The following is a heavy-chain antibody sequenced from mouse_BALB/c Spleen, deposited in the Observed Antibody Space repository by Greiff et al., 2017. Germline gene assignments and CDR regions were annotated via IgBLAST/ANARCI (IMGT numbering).Heavy chain of an antibody. CDR2: IDPANGNT. CDR3: ASRLRRPMDY. D-gene: IGHD2-2*01. Sequence: VQLQQSGAELVKPGASVKLSCTASGFNIKDTYMHWVKQRPEQGLEWIGRIDPANGNTKYDPKFQGKATITADTSSNTAYLQLSSLTSEDTAVYCCASRLRRPMDYWGQGTSVTVSS. J-gene: IGHJ4*01. V-gene: IGHV14-3*02. CDR1: GFNIKDTY.